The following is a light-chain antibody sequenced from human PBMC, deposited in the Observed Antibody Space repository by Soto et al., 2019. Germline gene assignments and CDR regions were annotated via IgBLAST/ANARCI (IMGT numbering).Light chain of an antibody. CDR2: MAS. J-gene: IGKJ1*01. CDR3: QHYNDYSRI. V-gene: IGKV1-5*03. CDR1: QSISSW. Sequence: DIQMTQSPSTLSASIGDRVTITFRASQSISSWLAWYQQKPGKAPKILIYMASNLQSGIPSRFSGSGSGTEFTLTISSQQPEDFATYYCQHYNDYSRIFGQGTKMESK.